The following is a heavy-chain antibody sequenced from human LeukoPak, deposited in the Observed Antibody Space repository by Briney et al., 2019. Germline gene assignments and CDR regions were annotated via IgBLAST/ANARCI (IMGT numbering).Heavy chain of an antibody. CDR3: ARDRRSQFDP. J-gene: IGHJ5*02. CDR2: IYYSGST. CDR1: GVSISSYY. Sequence: SETLSLTCTVSGVSISSYYWSWIRQPPGKGLEWIGYIYYSGSTNYNPSLKSRVTISVDTSKNQFSLKLSSVTAADTAVYYCARDRRSQFDPWGQGTLVTVSS. V-gene: IGHV4-59*01.